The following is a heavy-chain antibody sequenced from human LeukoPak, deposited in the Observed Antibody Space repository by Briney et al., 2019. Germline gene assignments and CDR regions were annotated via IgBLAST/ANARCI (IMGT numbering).Heavy chain of an antibody. CDR1: GGTFSSYA. V-gene: IGHV1-69*05. D-gene: IGHD4-17*01. CDR3: ARDTDGDYLGYNWFDP. J-gene: IGHJ5*02. CDR2: IIPIFGTA. Sequence: ASVKVSCKASGGTFSSYAISWVRQAPGQGLEWMGGIIPIFGTANYAQKFQGRVTITTDESTSTAYMELSSLRSEDTAVYYCARDTDGDYLGYNWFDPWGQGTLVTVSS.